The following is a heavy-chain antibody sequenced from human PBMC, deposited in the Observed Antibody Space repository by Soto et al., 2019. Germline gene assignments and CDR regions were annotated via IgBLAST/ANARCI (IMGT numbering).Heavy chain of an antibody. J-gene: IGHJ6*02. CDR2: IYPGDSDT. D-gene: IGHD6-13*01. V-gene: IGHV5-51*01. Sequence: PGESLKISCKGSGYSFTNYWIGWVRQMPGKGLEWMGIIYPGDSDTRYGPSFQGQVTISADKSISTAYLQGSSLKASDTAMYYCARTSAGGKYYYGMDVWGQGTTVTVSS. CDR1: GYSFTNYW. CDR3: ARTSAGGKYYYGMDV.